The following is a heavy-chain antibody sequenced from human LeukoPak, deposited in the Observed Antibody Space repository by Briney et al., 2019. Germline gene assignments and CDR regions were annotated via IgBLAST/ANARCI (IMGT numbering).Heavy chain of an antibody. Sequence: SETLSLTCTVSGGSISSGSYYWSWIRQPAGKGLEWIGRVYTSGSTDYNPSLKSRVSISVDTSKNQFSLKLSSVTAADTAVYYCARVMSAATPFGYVDYWGQGTLVTVSS. CDR1: GGSISSGSYY. D-gene: IGHD2-15*01. V-gene: IGHV4-61*02. CDR2: VYTSGST. J-gene: IGHJ4*02. CDR3: ARVMSAATPFGYVDY.